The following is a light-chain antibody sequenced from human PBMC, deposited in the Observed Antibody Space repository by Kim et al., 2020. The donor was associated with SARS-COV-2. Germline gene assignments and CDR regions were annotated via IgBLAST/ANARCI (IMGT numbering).Light chain of an antibody. Sequence: DIQMTQSPSTLSASVGDRVTITCRASQSISSWLAWYQQKPGKAPKLLIYKASSLESGVPSRFSGSGSGTEFTLTISSLQPDDFATYDCKQYKSYSWTFGQGTKVDIK. V-gene: IGKV1-5*03. CDR2: KAS. CDR3: KQYKSYSWT. CDR1: QSISSW. J-gene: IGKJ1*01.